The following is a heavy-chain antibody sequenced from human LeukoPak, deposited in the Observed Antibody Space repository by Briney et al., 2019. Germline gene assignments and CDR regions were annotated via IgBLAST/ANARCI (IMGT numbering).Heavy chain of an antibody. CDR2: IYHSGST. J-gene: IGHJ4*02. Sequence: SETLSLTCAVSGYSISSGYYWGWIRQSPGKGLEWIGSIYHSGSTYYNPSLKSRVTISVDTSKNQFSLKLSSVTAADTAVYYCARREMWRWAIDYWGQGTLVTVSS. CDR1: GYSISSGYY. CDR3: ARREMWRWAIDY. V-gene: IGHV4-38-2*01. D-gene: IGHD2-21*01.